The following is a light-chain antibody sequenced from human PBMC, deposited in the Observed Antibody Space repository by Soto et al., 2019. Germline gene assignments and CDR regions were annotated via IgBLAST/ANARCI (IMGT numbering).Light chain of an antibody. Sequence: EIVLTQSPGTLSLSPGERATLSCRASQSVSSNSLAWYQQKPGQAPRLLIYGASSRATGIPDRFSGSGSGTDFALTISRLEPEDFAVYYCQLYGTSPGLVFGPGTKVDI. V-gene: IGKV3-20*01. J-gene: IGKJ3*01. CDR1: QSVSSNS. CDR3: QLYGTSPGLV. CDR2: GAS.